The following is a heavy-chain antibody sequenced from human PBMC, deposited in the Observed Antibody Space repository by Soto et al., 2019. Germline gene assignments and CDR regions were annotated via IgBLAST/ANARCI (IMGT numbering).Heavy chain of an antibody. CDR1: GFTFSDYY. Sequence: GGSLRLSCAASGFTFSDYYMSWIRQVPGKGLEWVSYISSSSGYTNYADSVKGRFTISRDNAKNSLYLQMNSLRAEDTAVYYCAKEYGRLDYWGQGTLVTVSS. CDR2: ISSSSGYT. J-gene: IGHJ4*02. V-gene: IGHV3-11*06. CDR3: AKEYGRLDY. D-gene: IGHD4-17*01.